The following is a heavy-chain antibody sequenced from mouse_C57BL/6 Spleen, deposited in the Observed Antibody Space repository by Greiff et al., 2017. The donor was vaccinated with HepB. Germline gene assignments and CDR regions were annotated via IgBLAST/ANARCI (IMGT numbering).Heavy chain of an antibody. Sequence: DVKLQESGPELVKPGDSVKISCKASGYSFTGYFMNWVMQSHGKSLEWIGRINPYNGDTFYNQKFKGKATLTVDKSSSTAHMELRSLTSEDSAVYYCARGDYYGSSYGYAMDYWGQGTSVTVSS. J-gene: IGHJ4*01. CDR3: ARGDYYGSSYGYAMDY. D-gene: IGHD1-1*01. CDR2: INPYNGDT. V-gene: IGHV1-20*01. CDR1: GYSFTGYF.